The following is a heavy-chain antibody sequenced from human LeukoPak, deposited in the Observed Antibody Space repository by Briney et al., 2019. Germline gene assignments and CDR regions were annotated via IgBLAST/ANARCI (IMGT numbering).Heavy chain of an antibody. CDR1: GYTFTGYY. J-gene: IGHJ3*02. V-gene: IGHV1-2*02. CDR3: ARVKTMILEGAFDI. Sequence: ASVKVSCKASGYTFTGYYMHWVRQAPGQGLEWMGWINPNTGDTNYAQKFQGRVTMTRDTSISTSYMELSRLRSDDTAVYYCARVKTMILEGAFDIWGQGTMVTVSS. D-gene: IGHD3-22*01. CDR2: INPNTGDT.